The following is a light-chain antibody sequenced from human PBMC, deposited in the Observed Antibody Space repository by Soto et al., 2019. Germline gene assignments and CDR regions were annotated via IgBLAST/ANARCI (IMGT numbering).Light chain of an antibody. CDR1: SSDVGGYNY. CDR3: SSYTTSNTRQIV. J-gene: IGLJ1*01. Sequence: QSVLTQPASVSGSPGHSITISCTSTSSDVGGYNYVSWYQHHPGKAPKLIIYDVSNRPSGVSIRFSGSKSDNTASLTISGLQPEDEADYHCSSYTTSNTRQIVFGTGT. CDR2: DVS. V-gene: IGLV2-14*03.